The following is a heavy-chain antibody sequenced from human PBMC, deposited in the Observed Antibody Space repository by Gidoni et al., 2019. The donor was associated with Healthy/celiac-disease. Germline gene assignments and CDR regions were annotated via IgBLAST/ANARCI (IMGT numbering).Heavy chain of an antibody. V-gene: IGHV3-30-3*01. J-gene: IGHJ6*03. CDR3: ARDRRIVGATLYYYYYYMDV. D-gene: IGHD1-26*01. CDR1: GFTFSSYA. CDR2: ISYDGSNK. Sequence: QVQLVESGGGVVQPGRSLRLSCAASGFTFSSYAMPWVRQAPGKGLEWVAVISYDGSNKYYADSVKGRFTISRDNSKNTLYLQMNSLRAEDTAVYYCARDRRIVGATLYYYYYYMDVWGKGTTVTVSS.